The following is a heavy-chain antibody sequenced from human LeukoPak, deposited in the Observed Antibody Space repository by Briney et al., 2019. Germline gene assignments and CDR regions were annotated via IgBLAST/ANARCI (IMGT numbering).Heavy chain of an antibody. CDR1: GGSISSYY. D-gene: IGHD2-2*01. V-gene: IGHV4-4*07. Sequence: SETLSLTCTVSGGSISSYYWSWIRQPAGKGLEWIGRIYTSGSTNYNPSLKSRVTMSVDTSKNQFSLKLSSVTAADTAVYYCARGYCSSTSCLWSDAFDIWGQGTMVTVSS. J-gene: IGHJ3*02. CDR3: ARGYCSSTSCLWSDAFDI. CDR2: IYTSGST.